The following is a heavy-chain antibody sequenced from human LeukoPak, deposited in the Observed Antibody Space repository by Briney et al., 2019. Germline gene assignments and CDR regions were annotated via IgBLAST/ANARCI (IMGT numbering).Heavy chain of an antibody. J-gene: IGHJ4*02. CDR2: IYYSGST. D-gene: IGHD3-9*01. V-gene: IGHV4-30-4*01. CDR3: ARRYYDILTGYYSFDY. CDR1: GGSISSGDYY. Sequence: PSETLSLTCTVSGGSISSGDYYWSWIRQPPGKGLEWIGYIYYSGSTYYNPSLKSRVTISVDTSKSQFSLKLSSVTAADTAVYYCARRYYDILTGYYSFDYWGQGTLVTVSS.